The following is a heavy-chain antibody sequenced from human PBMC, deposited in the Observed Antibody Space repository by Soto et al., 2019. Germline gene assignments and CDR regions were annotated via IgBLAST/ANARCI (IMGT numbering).Heavy chain of an antibody. CDR3: ARIPRYYDVLAGMDV. J-gene: IGHJ6*02. D-gene: IGHD3-9*01. V-gene: IGHV2-26*01. CDR1: GFSLSNARVA. Sequence: QVTLKESGPVLVKPTETLTLTCSVSGFSLSNARVAVSWIRQPPGKALEWLAHIFSNDEKYYSTSLKTRLTISKDTSKSQVVRTLTNMDPGDTATYDCARIPRYYDVLAGMDVWGQGTTVTVSS. CDR2: IFSNDEK.